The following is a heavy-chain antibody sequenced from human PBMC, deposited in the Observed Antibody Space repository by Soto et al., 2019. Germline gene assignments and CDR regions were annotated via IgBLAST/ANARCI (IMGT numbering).Heavy chain of an antibody. J-gene: IGHJ4*01. D-gene: IGHD6-25*01. CDR2: ISGFNGNT. Sequence: ASVKVSCKASGYTFNFYGITWVRQAPRQGLEWMGWISGFNGNTNYAADLQGRVTMTTDTSTSTAYMELRGLRSVDTAVYYCARSGVSSGHESPDFESSGHGALVTVSS. CDR3: ARSGVSSGHESPDFES. V-gene: IGHV1-18*01. CDR1: GYTFNFYG.